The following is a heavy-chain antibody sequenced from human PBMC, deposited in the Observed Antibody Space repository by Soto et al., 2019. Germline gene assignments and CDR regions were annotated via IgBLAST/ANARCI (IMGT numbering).Heavy chain of an antibody. Sequence: PSETLSLTCTVSGGSISSYYWSWIRQPPGKGLEWIGYIYYSGSTNYNPSLKSRVTISVDTSKNQFSLKLSSVTAADTAVYYCARGKDGVCNWFDPWGQGTLVTVSS. CDR2: IYYSGST. V-gene: IGHV4-59*01. J-gene: IGHJ5*02. D-gene: IGHD3-3*01. CDR3: ARGKDGVCNWFDP. CDR1: GGSISSYY.